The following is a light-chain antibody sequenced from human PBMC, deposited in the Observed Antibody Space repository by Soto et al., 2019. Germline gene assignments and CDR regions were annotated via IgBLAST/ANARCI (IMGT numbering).Light chain of an antibody. Sequence: DIQMTQSPSTLSASVGDRVTITCRASQSISSRLAWYQQKPGRAPKLLIYKASSLESGVPSRFSGSGSGTEFTLTISSLQPDDFATYYCQQYNSQWTFGQGTKV. CDR2: KAS. CDR1: QSISSR. J-gene: IGKJ1*01. V-gene: IGKV1-5*03. CDR3: QQYNSQWT.